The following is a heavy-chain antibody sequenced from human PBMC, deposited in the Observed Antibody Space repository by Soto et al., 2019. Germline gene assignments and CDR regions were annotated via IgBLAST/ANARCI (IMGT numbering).Heavy chain of an antibody. CDR3: ARVNSSSYHYFNY. D-gene: IGHD6-13*01. J-gene: IGHJ4*02. V-gene: IGHV3-66*01. CDR2: IYTAGSA. Sequence: GGSQSHSCAASGFNVSNFHMNWVRQAQGKGLEWVSVIYTAGSADFADSVKGRFSISRDDSKNTLYLQMSSLRAEDTAVYYCARVNSSSYHYFNYWGQGTLVTVSS. CDR1: GFNVSNFH.